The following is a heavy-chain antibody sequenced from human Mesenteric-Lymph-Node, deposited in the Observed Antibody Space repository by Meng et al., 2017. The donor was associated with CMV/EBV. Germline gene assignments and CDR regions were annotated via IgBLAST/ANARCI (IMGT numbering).Heavy chain of an antibody. CDR3: ARGGLTYNDFWSGYYMDDY. D-gene: IGHD3-3*01. J-gene: IGHJ4*02. V-gene: IGHV1-2*02. CDR2: INPNSGGT. CDR1: GYTFTGHY. Sequence: ASMKVSCKASGYTFTGHYMHWVRQAPGQGLEWIGWINPNSGGTNSAQKFQGRVTMTGDTSISTAYMELSRLTSDDTAVYYCARGGLTYNDFWSGYYMDDYWGQGTLVTVSS.